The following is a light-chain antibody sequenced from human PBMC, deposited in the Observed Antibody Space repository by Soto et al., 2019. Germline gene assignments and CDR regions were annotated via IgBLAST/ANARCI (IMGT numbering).Light chain of an antibody. J-gene: IGLJ3*02. CDR3: ASYTSSSTLE. V-gene: IGLV2-14*01. CDR2: GVN. Sequence: QSALTQPASVSGSPGQSITISCTGTSSDVGGYNYVSWYQCHPGKAPKVMMYGVNNRPSGVSNRFSGSKSGNTASLTISGLQAEDEAHYYCASYTSSSTLEFGGGTKLTVL. CDR1: SSDVGGYNY.